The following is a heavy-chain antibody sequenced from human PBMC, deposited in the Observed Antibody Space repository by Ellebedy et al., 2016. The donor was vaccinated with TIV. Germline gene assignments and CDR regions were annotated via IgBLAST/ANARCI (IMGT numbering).Heavy chain of an antibody. Sequence: GESLKISXAASGFTFSSYDMHWVRQATGKGLEWVSAIGTAGDTYYPGSVKGRFTISRENAKNSLYLQMNSLRAGDTAVYYCARGRYSSSSDAVFDYWGQGTLVTVSS. V-gene: IGHV3-13*01. CDR1: GFTFSSYD. CDR3: ARGRYSSSSDAVFDY. CDR2: IGTAGDT. J-gene: IGHJ4*02. D-gene: IGHD6-6*01.